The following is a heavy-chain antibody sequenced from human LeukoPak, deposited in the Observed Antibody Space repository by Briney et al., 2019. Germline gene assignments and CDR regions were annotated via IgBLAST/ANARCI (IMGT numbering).Heavy chain of an antibody. J-gene: IGHJ6*03. V-gene: IGHV5-51*01. Sequence: GESLKISCKGSGYSFTSYWIGWVRQVPGKGLEWMGIIYPDDSDTRYSPSFEGQVIISVDKSISTAYLQWSSLKASDTATYYCARHGHCTNGVCYSNYYYYMDVWGKGTTVTVSS. D-gene: IGHD2-8*01. CDR3: ARHGHCTNGVCYSNYYYYMDV. CDR2: IYPDDSDT. CDR1: GYSFTSYW.